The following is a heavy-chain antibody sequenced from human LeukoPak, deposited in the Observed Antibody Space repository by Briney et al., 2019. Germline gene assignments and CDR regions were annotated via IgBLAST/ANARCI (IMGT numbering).Heavy chain of an antibody. D-gene: IGHD6-19*01. CDR2: IYTGGKT. CDR1: GFTVSNTY. Sequence: GASLRLSCAASGFTVSNTYMTWVRQAPGKGLEWVSLIYTGGKTYYADSVKGRFTISRDNSRNSLCLQITSLRAEDTAVYYCAKGPLIEVAGTTWDYWGQGTLVTVSS. J-gene: IGHJ4*02. V-gene: IGHV3-53*01. CDR3: AKGPLIEVAGTTWDY.